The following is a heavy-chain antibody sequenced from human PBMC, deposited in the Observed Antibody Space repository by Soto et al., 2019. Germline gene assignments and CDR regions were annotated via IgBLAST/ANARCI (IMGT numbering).Heavy chain of an antibody. CDR3: ARDTEGQWLALDC. Sequence: GGSLRLSCAAAGFNFSSYGMHWVRQDPGKGLEWVAVIWYDGSNRYYADSVKGRFTISRDNSKNTLYLQMNSLRAEDTAVYYCARDTEGQWLALDCWGQGTLVTVSS. J-gene: IGHJ4*02. CDR2: IWYDGSNR. D-gene: IGHD6-19*01. CDR1: GFNFSSYG. V-gene: IGHV3-33*01.